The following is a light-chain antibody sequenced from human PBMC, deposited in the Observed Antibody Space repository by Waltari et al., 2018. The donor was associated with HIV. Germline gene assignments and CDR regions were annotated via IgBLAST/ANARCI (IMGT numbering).Light chain of an antibody. CDR2: AAS. J-gene: IGKJ4*01. CDR1: QGIGTS. Sequence: IQMTQSPSSLSASVGGRVTITCRASQGIGTSLAWYQLKPGKAPHLLIYAASGLQSGVPSRFSGSGSGTVFTLTISDLQPEDSASYYCQQANNFPLSFGGGTKVQV. V-gene: IGKV1-12*01. CDR3: QQANNFPLS.